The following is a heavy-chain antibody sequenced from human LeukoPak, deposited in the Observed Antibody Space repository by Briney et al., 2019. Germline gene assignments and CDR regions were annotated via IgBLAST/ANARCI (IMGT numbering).Heavy chain of an antibody. V-gene: IGHV4-59*01. D-gene: IGHD3-10*02. Sequence: SETLFLTCTVSGGSISSYYWSWIRQPPGKGLEWLGHIFYSGDTRYNPSLKSRITISVDTSKNQFSLRLTSVTAADTAVYYCARDAIDCCLGSPIYWDQGTLVTVSS. CDR1: GGSISSYY. J-gene: IGHJ4*02. CDR2: IFYSGDT. CDR3: ARDAIDCCLGSPIY.